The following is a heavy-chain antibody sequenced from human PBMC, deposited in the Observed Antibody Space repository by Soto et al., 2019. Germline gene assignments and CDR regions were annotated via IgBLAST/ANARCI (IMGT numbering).Heavy chain of an antibody. CDR2: ISYDGSNK. Sequence: GGSLRLSCAASGFTFSSYAMHGVRQAPGKGLEWVAVISYDGSNKYYADSVKGRFTISRDNSKNTLYLQMNSLRAEDTAVYYCARGGGVIVVGSPMDVWGQGTTVTVSS. J-gene: IGHJ6*02. V-gene: IGHV3-30-3*01. D-gene: IGHD2-2*01. CDR3: ARGGGVIVVGSPMDV. CDR1: GFTFSSYA.